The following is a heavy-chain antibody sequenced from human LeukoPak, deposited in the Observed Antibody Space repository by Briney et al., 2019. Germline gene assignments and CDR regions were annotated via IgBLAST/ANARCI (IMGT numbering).Heavy chain of an antibody. CDR2: IYTSGST. D-gene: IGHD3-10*01. CDR3: ARELSTYYYGSGSPKWFDP. Sequence: SETLSLTCTVSGGSISSYYWSLLRQPAGKGLEWIGRIYTSGSTNYNPSLKSRVTMSVDTSKNQFSLKLSSVTAADTAVYYCARELSTYYYGSGSPKWFDPWGQGTLVTVSS. V-gene: IGHV4-4*07. CDR1: GGSISSYY. J-gene: IGHJ5*02.